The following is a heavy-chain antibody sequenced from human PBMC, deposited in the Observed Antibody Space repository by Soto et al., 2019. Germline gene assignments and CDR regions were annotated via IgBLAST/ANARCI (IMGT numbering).Heavy chain of an antibody. CDR1: GFTFSNYA. Sequence: EVQLLESGGGLVQPGGSLRLSCAASGFTFSNYAMSWVRQAPGKGLEWVSARLEWVSAISAGGSSTYYADSVKGRFTISRDNSKDTLYVQMNSLRAEDTAVYYCARGSYGDYDYWGQGTLVTVSS. CDR3: ARGSYGDYDY. V-gene: IGHV3-23*01. D-gene: IGHD4-17*01. J-gene: IGHJ4*02. CDR2: ISAGGSST.